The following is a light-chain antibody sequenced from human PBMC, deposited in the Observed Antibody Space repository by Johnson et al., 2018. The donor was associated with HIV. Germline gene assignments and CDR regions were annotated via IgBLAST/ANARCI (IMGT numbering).Light chain of an antibody. CDR3: GTWDSSLSAEV. CDR2: DNN. V-gene: IGLV1-51*01. J-gene: IGLJ1*01. Sequence: SVLTQPPSVSAAPGQKVTISCSGSSSNIGNNYVSWYQQLPGTAPKLLIYDNNKRPSGIPDRFSGSKSGTSATLGITGLQTGDEAYYYCGTWDSSLSAEVFGTGTKVTVL. CDR1: SSNIGNNY.